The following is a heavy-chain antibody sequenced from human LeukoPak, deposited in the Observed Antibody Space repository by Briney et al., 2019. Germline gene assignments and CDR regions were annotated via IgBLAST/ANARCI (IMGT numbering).Heavy chain of an antibody. CDR3: ARGSSGWYGVYYYYYYYMDV. J-gene: IGHJ6*03. CDR1: GFTFSSYS. Sequence: GGSLRLSCAASGFTFSSYSMNWVRQAPGKGLEWVSYISSSSSTIYYADSVKGRFTISRDNAKNSLYLQMNSLRAEDTAVYYCARGSSGWYGVYYYYYYYMDVWGKGTTVTVSS. CDR2: ISSSSSTI. D-gene: IGHD6-19*01. V-gene: IGHV3-48*01.